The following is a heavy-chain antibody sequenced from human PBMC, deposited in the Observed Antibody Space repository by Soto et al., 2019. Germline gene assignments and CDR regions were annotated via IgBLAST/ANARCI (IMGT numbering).Heavy chain of an antibody. V-gene: IGHV3-33*01. CDR3: ARDLATVDY. D-gene: IGHD5-12*01. Sequence: QVQLVESGGGVVQPGRSLRLSCAASGFTFSSYGMHWVRQAPGKGLEWVAVIWYDGSNKYYADSVKGRFTISRDNSKNTLYLQMNSLRAEDTAVYYCARDLATVDYWGQGTLGTVSS. CDR1: GFTFSSYG. J-gene: IGHJ4*02. CDR2: IWYDGSNK.